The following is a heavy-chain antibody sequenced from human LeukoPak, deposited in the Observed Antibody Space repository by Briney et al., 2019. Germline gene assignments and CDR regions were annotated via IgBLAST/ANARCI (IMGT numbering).Heavy chain of an antibody. J-gene: IGHJ4*02. CDR3: ARGDGYGDYVGEY. CDR2: INSDGSST. D-gene: IGHD4-17*01. CDR1: GFTFSSYW. V-gene: IGHV3-74*01. Sequence: GGSLRLSCAASGFTFSSYWMHWVRQAPGKGLVWVSRINSDGSSTSYADSVKGRFTISRDNAKNTLYLQMNSLRAEDTAVYYCARGDGYGDYVGEYWGQGTLVTVSS.